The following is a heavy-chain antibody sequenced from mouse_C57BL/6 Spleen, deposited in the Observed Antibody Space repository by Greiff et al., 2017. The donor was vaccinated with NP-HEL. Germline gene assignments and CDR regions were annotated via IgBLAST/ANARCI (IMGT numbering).Heavy chain of an antibody. Sequence: VQLQQSGAELARPGASVKMSCKASGYTFTSYTMHWVKQRPGQGLEWIGYINPSSGYTKYNQKFKDKATLTADKSSSTAYMQLSSLTSEDSAVYYCARSGIYWDAMDYWGQGTSVTVSS. J-gene: IGHJ4*01. CDR2: INPSSGYT. V-gene: IGHV1-4*01. CDR3: ARSGIYWDAMDY. D-gene: IGHD2-1*01. CDR1: GYTFTSYT.